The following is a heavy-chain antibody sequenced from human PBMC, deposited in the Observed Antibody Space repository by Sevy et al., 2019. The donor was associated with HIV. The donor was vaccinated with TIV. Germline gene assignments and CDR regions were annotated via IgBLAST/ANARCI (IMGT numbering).Heavy chain of an antibody. CDR3: ARDPIAVAPYFDN. CDR1: GGSISSYY. Sequence: SETLSLTCSVSGGSISSYYCSWIRQSPGKGLEWIGYVYYSGNTNYNPSLKSRVTISIDTFTNQFALKLRSVTAADTAVYYCARDPIAVAPYFDNWGQGTLVTVSS. V-gene: IGHV4-59*01. J-gene: IGHJ4*02. D-gene: IGHD6-19*01. CDR2: VYYSGNT.